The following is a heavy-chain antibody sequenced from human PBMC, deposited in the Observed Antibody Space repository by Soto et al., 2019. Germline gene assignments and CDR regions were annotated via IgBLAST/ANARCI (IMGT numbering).Heavy chain of an antibody. V-gene: IGHV5-51*01. CDR2: IYPGDSDT. D-gene: IGHD1-1*01. CDR1: GYSFTNYW. Sequence: PGESLKISCKGSGYSFTNYWIGWVRQMPGKGLEWMGFIYPGDSDTRYSPSFQDQVTISADKSISTADLQWSSLTASDTAMYYGASRKKTSDAFDIWGQGTMVTVSS. CDR3: ASRKKTSDAFDI. J-gene: IGHJ3*02.